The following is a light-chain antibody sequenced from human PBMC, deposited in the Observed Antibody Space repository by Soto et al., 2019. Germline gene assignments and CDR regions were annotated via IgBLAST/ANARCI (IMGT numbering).Light chain of an antibody. CDR1: QSLSSTY. CDR3: QKYGSSPFT. Sequence: EIGLTQSPGTLSLSPGERATLSCRASQSLSSTYLTWYQQKPGQAPRLLIYGASSTATGVPDRFSGSGSGTDFTLTIIRLETEDFAVYYCQKYGSSPFTFGPGTKVDI. J-gene: IGKJ3*01. V-gene: IGKV3-20*01. CDR2: GAS.